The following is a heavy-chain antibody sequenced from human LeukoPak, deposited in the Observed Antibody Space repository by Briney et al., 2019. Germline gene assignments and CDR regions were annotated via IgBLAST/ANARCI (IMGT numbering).Heavy chain of an antibody. D-gene: IGHD3-3*02. CDR1: GDSIRSYY. CDR3: ARHLRSFPDC. Sequence: SETLSLTCTFSGDSIRSYYWSWIRQPPGKGLEWLGYIYYSGTTNYNPSLKSRLTMSLDTSKKQLSLRLTSVTAADTAVYYCARHLRSFPDCWGQGTLVTISS. CDR2: IYYSGTT. J-gene: IGHJ4*02. V-gene: IGHV4-59*08.